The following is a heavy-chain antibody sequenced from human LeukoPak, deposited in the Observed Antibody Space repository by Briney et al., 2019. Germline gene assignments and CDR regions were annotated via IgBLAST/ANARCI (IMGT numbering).Heavy chain of an antibody. V-gene: IGHV4-34*01. J-gene: IGHJ5*02. Sequence: SETLSLTCAVYGGSFSPYYWNWVRQPPGKGLEWIGDINHSGSTNYNPSLKSRVTISVDTSKNQFSLKLSSVTAADTAVYYCARRTGIATVDIPFLTPGWFDPWGQGTLVTVSS. CDR2: INHSGST. CDR3: ARRTGIATVDIPFLTPGWFDP. CDR1: GGSFSPYY. D-gene: IGHD6-13*01.